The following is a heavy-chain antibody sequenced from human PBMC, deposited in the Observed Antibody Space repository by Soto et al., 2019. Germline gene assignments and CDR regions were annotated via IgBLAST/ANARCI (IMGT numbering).Heavy chain of an antibody. D-gene: IGHD3-10*01. V-gene: IGHV4-34*01. Sequence: LSLTCAVYGGSFSGYYWSWIRQPPGKGLEWIGEINHSGSTNYNPSLKSRVTISVGTSKNQFSLKLSSVTAADTAVYYCARITMVRGVVYYYYYGMDVWGQGTTVTVSS. CDR3: ARITMVRGVVYYYYYGMDV. CDR2: INHSGST. J-gene: IGHJ6*02. CDR1: GGSFSGYY.